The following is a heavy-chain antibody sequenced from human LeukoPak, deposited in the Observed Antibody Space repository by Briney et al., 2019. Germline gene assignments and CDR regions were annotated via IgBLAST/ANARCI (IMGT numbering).Heavy chain of an antibody. CDR1: GYTFTSYY. CDR3: ARSGSSGWLGSLY. Sequence: ASVTVSCKASGYTFTSYYMHWVRQAPGQGLEWMGIINPSGGSTSYAQKFQGRVTMTRDMSTSTVYMELSSLRSEDTAVYYCARSGSSGWLGSLYWGQGTLVTVSS. D-gene: IGHD6-19*01. CDR2: INPSGGST. J-gene: IGHJ4*02. V-gene: IGHV1-46*01.